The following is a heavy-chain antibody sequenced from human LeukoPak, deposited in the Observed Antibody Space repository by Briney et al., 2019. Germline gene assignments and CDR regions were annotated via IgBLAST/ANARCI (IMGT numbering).Heavy chain of an antibody. J-gene: IGHJ4*02. CDR2: IIPIFGTA. D-gene: IGHD1-1*01. V-gene: IGHV1-69*13. CDR1: GGTFSSYA. Sequence: ASVKVSCRASGGTFSSYAISWVRQAPGQGLEWMGGIIPIFGTANYAQKFQGRVTITADESTSTAYMELSSLRSEDTAVYYCARGTYNSNPGDYWGQGTLVTVSS. CDR3: ARGTYNSNPGDY.